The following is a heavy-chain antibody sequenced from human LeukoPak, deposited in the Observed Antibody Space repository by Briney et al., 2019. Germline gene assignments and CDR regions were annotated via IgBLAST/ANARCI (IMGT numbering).Heavy chain of an antibody. Sequence: GGSLRLSCAASGFTFRNHGMHWVRQAPGKGLEWVAVIWYDGSNQYYADSVKGRFTISRDNSKNTLWLQMNSLRAEDTAVYYFARAIASRRCDYWGQGTPVTVSS. J-gene: IGHJ4*02. CDR2: IWYDGSNQ. CDR1: GFTFRNHG. V-gene: IGHV3-33*01. D-gene: IGHD6-6*01. CDR3: ARAIASRRCDY.